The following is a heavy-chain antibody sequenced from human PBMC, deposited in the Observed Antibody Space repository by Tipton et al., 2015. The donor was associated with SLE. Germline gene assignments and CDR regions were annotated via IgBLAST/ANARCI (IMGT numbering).Heavy chain of an antibody. CDR1: GFSFSYYA. CDR3: AKSFIGSTWFFDY. V-gene: IGHV3-30*04. D-gene: IGHD6-13*01. CDR2: TSYDGSRN. J-gene: IGHJ4*02. Sequence: SLRLSCAASGFSFSYYAMHWVRQTPGKGLEWVAFTSYDGSRNFYSDSVKGRFTISRDNSKNTLYLQMNSLRADDTAVYYCAKSFIGSTWFFDYWGQGIPGHRLL.